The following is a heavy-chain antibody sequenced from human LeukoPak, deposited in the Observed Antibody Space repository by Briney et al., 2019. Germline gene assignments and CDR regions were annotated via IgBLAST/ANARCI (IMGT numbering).Heavy chain of an antibody. CDR1: GFTFSSYA. V-gene: IGHV3-23*01. CDR3: AKERQNCSGGSCPYPQYFQH. Sequence: GGSLRLSCAASGFTFSSYAMSWVRQAPGKGLECVSAISGSGGSTYYADSVKGRFTISRDNSKNTLYLQMNSLRAEDTAVYYCAKERQNCSGGSCPYPQYFQHWGQGTLVTVSS. CDR2: ISGSGGST. J-gene: IGHJ1*01. D-gene: IGHD2-15*01.